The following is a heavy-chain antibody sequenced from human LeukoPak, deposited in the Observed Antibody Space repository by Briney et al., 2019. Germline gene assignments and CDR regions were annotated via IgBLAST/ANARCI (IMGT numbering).Heavy chain of an antibody. V-gene: IGHV1-8*02. J-gene: IGHJ4*02. Sequence: ASVKVSCKASGYTFTTYGLSWVRQAPGQGLEWMGWMNPNSGNTGYAQKFQGRVTMTRNTSISTAYMELSSLRSEDTAVYYCARGQDSSSFDYWGQGTLVAVSS. CDR3: ARGQDSSSFDY. CDR1: GYTFTTYG. D-gene: IGHD6-13*01. CDR2: MNPNSGNT.